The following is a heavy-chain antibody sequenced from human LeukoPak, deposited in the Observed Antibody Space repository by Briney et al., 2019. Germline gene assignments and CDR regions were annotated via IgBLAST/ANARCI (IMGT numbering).Heavy chain of an antibody. CDR1: GGSISSLTYY. CDR2: IYYSGTT. CDR3: AGYSSGWSSGGGY. J-gene: IGHJ4*02. D-gene: IGHD6-19*01. Sequence: PSETLSLTCTVSGGSISSLTYYWGWIRQPPGKGLEWNARIYYSGTTYYRPSLKSRVPISVNTSNNQFSLRLSSVTAADTAVYFCAGYSSGWSSGGGYWGQGTLVTVSS. V-gene: IGHV4-39*01.